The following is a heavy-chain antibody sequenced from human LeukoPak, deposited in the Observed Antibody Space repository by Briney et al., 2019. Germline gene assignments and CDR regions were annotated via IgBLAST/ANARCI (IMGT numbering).Heavy chain of an antibody. V-gene: IGHV4-39*07. Sequence: SETLSLTCTVSGGSISSSSYYWGWIRQPPGKGLEWIGSIYYSGSTYYNPSLKSRVTISVDTSKNQFSLKLSSVTAADTAVYYCASLTAAAGSQGFDYWGQGTLVTVSS. J-gene: IGHJ4*02. CDR2: IYYSGST. CDR3: ASLTAAAGSQGFDY. CDR1: GGSISSSSYY. D-gene: IGHD6-13*01.